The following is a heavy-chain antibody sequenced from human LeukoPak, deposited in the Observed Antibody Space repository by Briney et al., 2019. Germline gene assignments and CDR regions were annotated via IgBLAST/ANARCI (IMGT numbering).Heavy chain of an antibody. CDR1: GFTFSSYA. Sequence: GGSLRLSCAASGFTFSSYAMSWVRRAPGKGLEWVSAISGSGGSTYYADSVKGRFTISRDNAKNSLYLQMNSLRAEDTAVYYCARVQLRYSSSLGYWGQGTLVTVSS. J-gene: IGHJ4*02. CDR3: ARVQLRYSSSLGY. V-gene: IGHV3-23*01. CDR2: ISGSGGST. D-gene: IGHD6-13*01.